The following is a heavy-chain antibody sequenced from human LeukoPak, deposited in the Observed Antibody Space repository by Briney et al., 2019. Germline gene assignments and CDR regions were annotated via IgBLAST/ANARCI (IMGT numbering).Heavy chain of an antibody. V-gene: IGHV1-8*01. CDR3: ARFTPRISREKFDY. D-gene: IGHD3-3*02. J-gene: IGHJ4*02. CDR1: GYTFTSYD. Sequence: ASVKVSCKASGYTFTSYDINWVRQATGQGLEWMGWMNPNSGNTGYAQKFQGRVTMTRNTSISTAYMELSSLRSEDTAVYYCARFTPRISREKFDYWGQGTLVTVSS. CDR2: MNPNSGNT.